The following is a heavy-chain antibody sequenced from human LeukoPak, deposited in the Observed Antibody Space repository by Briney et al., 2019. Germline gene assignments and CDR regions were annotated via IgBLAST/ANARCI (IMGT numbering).Heavy chain of an antibody. CDR1: GFTFSSYG. J-gene: IGHJ4*02. CDR3: ARDSGSRIDY. V-gene: IGHV3-30*02. D-gene: IGHD1-26*01. CDR2: IRYDGSNK. Sequence: GGSLRLSCAASGFTFSSYGMHWVRQAPGKGPEWVAFIRYDGSNKYYADSVKGRFTISRDNSKNTLYLQMNSLRAEDTAVYYCARDSGSRIDYWGQGTLVTVSS.